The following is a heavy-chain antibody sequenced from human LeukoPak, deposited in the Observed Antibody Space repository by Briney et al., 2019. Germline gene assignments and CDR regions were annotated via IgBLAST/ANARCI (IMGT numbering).Heavy chain of an antibody. Sequence: SVKVSCKASGGTFGSYAISWVRQAPGQGLEWMGRIIPIFGTANYAQKFQGRVTITTDESTSTAYMELSSLRSEDTAVHYCARDKYCSGGSCYFGWFDPWGQGTLVTVSS. CDR1: GGTFGSYA. V-gene: IGHV1-69*05. D-gene: IGHD2-15*01. J-gene: IGHJ5*02. CDR2: IIPIFGTA. CDR3: ARDKYCSGGSCYFGWFDP.